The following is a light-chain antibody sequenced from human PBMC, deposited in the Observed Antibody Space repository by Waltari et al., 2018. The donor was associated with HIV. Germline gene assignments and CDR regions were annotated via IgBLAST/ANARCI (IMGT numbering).Light chain of an antibody. Sequence: QLVLTQSPSASASLGASVKLTCTLSSAHSTYAIAWHQPQPDQGPHYLMKLNSDGSHRKGDGIPARFSGSASGAERYLTISNVQSEDEGIYYCQTWGAGTVVFGGGTKLSVL. CDR1: SAHSTYA. CDR3: QTWGAGTVV. V-gene: IGLV4-69*01. J-gene: IGLJ2*01. CDR2: LNSDGSH.